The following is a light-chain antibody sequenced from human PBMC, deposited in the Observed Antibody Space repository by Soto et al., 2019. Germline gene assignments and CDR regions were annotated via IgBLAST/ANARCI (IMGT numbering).Light chain of an antibody. V-gene: IGKV3-20*01. CDR3: QQYNNWPVYT. CDR1: RSFSSSY. Sequence: EIVLTQSPGTLSLSPGERATLSCRASRSFSSSYLAWYQQKPGQAPRLLIYAASSRASGIPDRFSDSGSATDFTLTINRLEPEDSAVYYCQQYNNWPVYTFGQGTKLEIK. CDR2: AAS. J-gene: IGKJ2*01.